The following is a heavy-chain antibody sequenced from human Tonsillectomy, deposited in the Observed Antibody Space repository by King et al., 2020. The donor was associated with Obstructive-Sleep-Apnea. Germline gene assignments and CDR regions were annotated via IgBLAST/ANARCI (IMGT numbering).Heavy chain of an antibody. Sequence: QLQESGPGLVKPSETLSLTCTVSGTSISDYYWSWIRQPPGKGLEWIGYMYYSGNTNFNPSHKSRVTISADTSKIQFSLRLSSVTAADTAVYYCARHRGVEDYGGYGDYFDYWGQGTLVTVSS. CDR3: ARHRGVEDYGGYGDYFDY. V-gene: IGHV4-59*08. CDR2: MYYSGNT. D-gene: IGHD5-12*01. CDR1: GTSISDYY. J-gene: IGHJ4*02.